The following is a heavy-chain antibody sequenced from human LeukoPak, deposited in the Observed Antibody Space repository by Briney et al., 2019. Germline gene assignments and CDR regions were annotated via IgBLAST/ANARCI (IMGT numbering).Heavy chain of an antibody. CDR3: ARDQVTRVRGVKTNDY. CDR1: GFTFSSYW. J-gene: IGHJ4*02. CDR2: IKQDGSEK. Sequence: GGSLRLSCAASGFTFSSYWMSWVRQAPGKGLEWVANIKQDGSEKYYVDSVKGRFTISRDNAKNTLYLQMNSLRAEDTAVYYCARDQVTRVRGVKTNDYWGQGTLVTVSS. D-gene: IGHD3-10*01. V-gene: IGHV3-7*01.